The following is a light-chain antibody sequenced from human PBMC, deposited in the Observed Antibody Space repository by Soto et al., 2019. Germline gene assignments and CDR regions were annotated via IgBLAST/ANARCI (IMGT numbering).Light chain of an antibody. CDR2: WAS. CDR3: QQYYGFPRT. V-gene: IGKV4-1*01. CDR1: QSVLDRSNNKNY. J-gene: IGKJ1*01. Sequence: DIVMTQSPDSLAVSLGERATINCKSSQSVLDRSNNKNYLTWYQQKPGQPPKPLIYWASTREFGVPDRFSGSGSGTDFTLPISSLQAEDVALYYCQQYYGFPRTFGQGTKVEIK.